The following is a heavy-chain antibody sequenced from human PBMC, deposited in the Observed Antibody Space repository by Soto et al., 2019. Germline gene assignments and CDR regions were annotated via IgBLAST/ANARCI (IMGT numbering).Heavy chain of an antibody. J-gene: IGHJ4*02. CDR3: EAANYDSTGFYGNY. CDR1: GFTFSNYG. V-gene: IGHV3-33*01. Sequence: ESGGGVVQPGRSLRLSCVGSGFTFSNYGMNWVRQVPGKGLEWVAVIWHDGSEEYYVDSVKGRFTISRDNSRNTLYLQMNNLRAEDTAVYYCEAANYDSTGFYGNYWGQGALVTVSP. CDR2: IWHDGSEE. D-gene: IGHD3-22*01.